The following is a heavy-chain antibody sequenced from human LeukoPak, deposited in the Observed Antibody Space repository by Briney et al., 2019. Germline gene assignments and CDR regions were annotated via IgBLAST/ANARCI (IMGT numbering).Heavy chain of an antibody. D-gene: IGHD1-1*01. V-gene: IGHV4-59*12. CDR3: ARDAEVTKNWNRLLKNWFDP. Sequence: SETLSLTCTVSGGSISSYYWSWIRQPPGKGLEWIGYIYYSGSTNYNPSLKSRVTISVDTSKNQFSLKLSSVTAADTAVYYCARDAEVTKNWNRLLKNWFDPWGQGTLVTVSS. CDR2: IYYSGST. J-gene: IGHJ5*02. CDR1: GGSISSYY.